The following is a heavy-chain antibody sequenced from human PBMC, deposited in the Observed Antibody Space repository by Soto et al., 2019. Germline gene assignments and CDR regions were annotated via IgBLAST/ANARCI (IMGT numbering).Heavy chain of an antibody. CDR2: ISGSGGST. Sequence: GGSLRLSCAASGFTFSSYAMSWVRQAPGKGLEWVSAISGSGGSTYYADSVKGRFTISRDNSKNTLYLQMNSLRAEDTAVYYCAKEGAKNYYGSGSYYTLAPPPHFDYWGQGTLVTVSS. J-gene: IGHJ4*02. V-gene: IGHV3-23*01. CDR3: AKEGAKNYYGSGSYYTLAPPPHFDY. CDR1: GFTFSSYA. D-gene: IGHD3-10*01.